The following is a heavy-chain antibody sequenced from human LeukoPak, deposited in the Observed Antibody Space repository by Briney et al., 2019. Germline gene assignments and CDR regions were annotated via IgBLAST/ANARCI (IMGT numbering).Heavy chain of an antibody. J-gene: IGHJ4*02. Sequence: GGSLRLSCAASGFTFSSYNMNWVRQAPGKGLEWVSSISSSSNYIYYADSVKGRFTISRDNAKNSLYLQMNSLRTEDAAVYYCARVPSTSYFDYWGQGTLVTLSS. CDR2: ISSSSNYI. CDR3: ARVPSTSYFDY. D-gene: IGHD2/OR15-2a*01. V-gene: IGHV3-21*01. CDR1: GFTFSSYN.